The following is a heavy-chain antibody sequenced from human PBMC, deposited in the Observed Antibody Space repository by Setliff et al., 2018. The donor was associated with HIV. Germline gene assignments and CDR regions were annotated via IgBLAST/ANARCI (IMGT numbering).Heavy chain of an antibody. D-gene: IGHD6-13*01. CDR2: MSPKSGNT. CDR1: GYTFTNYD. CDR3: ASTQDSSNWSFDY. V-gene: IGHV1-8*02. J-gene: IGHJ4*02. Sequence: GASVKVSCKASGYTFTNYDINWVRQATGQGLEWMGWMSPKSGNTGYAQKFQGRVTMTRNTSISTVYMELSSLRSEDTAIYYCASTQDSSNWSFDYWGQGTLVTVSS.